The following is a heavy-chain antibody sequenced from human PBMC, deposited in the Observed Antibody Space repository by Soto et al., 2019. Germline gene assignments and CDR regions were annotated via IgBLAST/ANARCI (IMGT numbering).Heavy chain of an antibody. J-gene: IGHJ4*02. CDR1: GYPFTRYH. CDR2: INPSTTTT. Sequence: GAXVKVSCKASGYPFTRYHMHWLRQAPGQGLESLGVINPSTTTTYAQRFQGRVTMTRDTSTSTVYMELSSLRSDDTAVYYCAREAEEYSGSDYSGPGSLVTVSS. V-gene: IGHV1-46*03. CDR3: AREAEEYSGSDY. D-gene: IGHD3-10*01.